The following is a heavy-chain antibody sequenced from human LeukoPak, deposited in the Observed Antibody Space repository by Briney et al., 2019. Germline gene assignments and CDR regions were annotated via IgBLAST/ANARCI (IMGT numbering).Heavy chain of an antibody. V-gene: IGHV4-38-2*02. CDR3: ARDFPLLDY. Sequence: SETLSLTCTVSGYSISSGYHWGWIRQPPGKGLEWIGSIYHSGSTYYNPSLKSRVTISVDTSKNQFSLKLSSVTAADTAVYYCARDFPLLDYWGQGTLVTVSS. J-gene: IGHJ4*02. CDR1: GYSISSGYH. CDR2: IYHSGST.